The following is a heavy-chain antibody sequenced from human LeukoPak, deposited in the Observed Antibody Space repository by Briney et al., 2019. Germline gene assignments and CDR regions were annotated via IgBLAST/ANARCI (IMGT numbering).Heavy chain of an antibody. Sequence: PGGSLRLSCAASGFTFSSYAMSWVRQAPGKGLEWVSAISGSGGSTYYADSVKGRFTISRDNSKNTLYLRMNSLRAEDTAVYYCAKARGYNWNYGVFDYWGQGTLVTVSS. V-gene: IGHV3-23*01. D-gene: IGHD1-7*01. CDR2: ISGSGGST. CDR1: GFTFSSYA. J-gene: IGHJ4*02. CDR3: AKARGYNWNYGVFDY.